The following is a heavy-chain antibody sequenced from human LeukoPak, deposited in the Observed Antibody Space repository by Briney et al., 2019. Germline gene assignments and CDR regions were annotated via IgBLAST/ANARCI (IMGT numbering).Heavy chain of an antibody. V-gene: IGHV4-59*08. D-gene: IGHD1-26*01. Sequence: PSETLSLTCTVSGGSIRSYYWSWIRQPPGKGLEWIGYIYYSGSTNYNPSLKSRVTISVDMSKNQFSLNLNSVTAADTAVYYCARHRGDSGRYSSRVDWFDPWGQGTLVTVSS. CDR3: ARHRGDSGRYSSRVDWFDP. J-gene: IGHJ5*02. CDR1: GGSIRSYY. CDR2: IYYSGST.